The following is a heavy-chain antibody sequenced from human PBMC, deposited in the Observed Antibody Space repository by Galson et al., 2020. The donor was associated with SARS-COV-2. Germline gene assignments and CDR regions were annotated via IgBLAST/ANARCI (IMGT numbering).Heavy chain of an antibody. Sequence: GESLKISCVASGFTFSKYGISWVRQAPGKGLEWVSGIPDNGGGTYYADSVKGRFTISRDNSKNTLYLQMNSLRAEDTAVYFCAKEGASVGVPYFDYWGQGVLVTVSS. CDR2: IPDNGGGT. CDR3: AKEGASVGVPYFDY. V-gene: IGHV3-23*01. D-gene: IGHD2-2*01. CDR1: GFTFSKYG. J-gene: IGHJ4*02.